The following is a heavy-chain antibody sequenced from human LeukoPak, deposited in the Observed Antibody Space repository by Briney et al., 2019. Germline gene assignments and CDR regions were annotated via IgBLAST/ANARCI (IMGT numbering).Heavy chain of an antibody. V-gene: IGHV3-23*01. CDR2: ISDSDGST. Sequence: GGSLRLSCAASGFTFSNYAMTWVRQAPGKGLEWVSAISDSDGSTYYADSVKGRFTISRDNSKNTLYLQMNSLRAEDTAVYYCAQTRGTYYFDYWGQGTLVTVSS. J-gene: IGHJ4*02. D-gene: IGHD3-10*01. CDR3: AQTRGTYYFDY. CDR1: GFTFSNYA.